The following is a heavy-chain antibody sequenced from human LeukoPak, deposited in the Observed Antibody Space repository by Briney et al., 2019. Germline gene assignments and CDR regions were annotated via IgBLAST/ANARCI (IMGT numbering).Heavy chain of an antibody. CDR1: GYTVTSYG. CDR2: INAYNGNT. J-gene: IGHJ5*02. CDR3: ARVSPYYYDSSGYYFARWFDP. V-gene: IGHV1-18*01. Sequence: ASVKVSCKASGYTVTSYGISWVRQAPAQGLDWMVWINAYNGNTNYAQKLQGRVTMTTDTSTSTAYMELRSLRSADTAVYYCARVSPYYYDSSGYYFARWFDPWGQGTLVTVSS. D-gene: IGHD3-22*01.